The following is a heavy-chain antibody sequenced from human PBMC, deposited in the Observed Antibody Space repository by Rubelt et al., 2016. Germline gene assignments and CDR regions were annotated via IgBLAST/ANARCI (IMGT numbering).Heavy chain of an antibody. D-gene: IGHD1-26*01. CDR3: ARDIREVGATLYFDY. Sequence: GKGLEWLSGISASGGTTYYADSVKGRFTISRDNPKNTLYLQMNSLRAEDMAVYYCARDIREVGATLYFDYWGQGTLVTVSS. CDR2: ISASGGTT. J-gene: IGHJ4*02. V-gene: IGHV3-23*01.